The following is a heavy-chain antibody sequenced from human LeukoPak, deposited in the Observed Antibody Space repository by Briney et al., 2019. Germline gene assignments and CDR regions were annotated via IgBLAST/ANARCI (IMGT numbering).Heavy chain of an antibody. CDR2: ISGSGGST. V-gene: IGHV3-23*01. J-gene: IGHJ4*02. CDR1: GFTFSTYA. D-gene: IGHD5-24*01. Sequence: GGSLRLSCAASGFTFSTYAMSWVRQAPGKGLEWVSAISGSGGSTYYADSVKGRFTISRDNSKNTLYLQMNSLRSEDTAVYYCARSSRDGYNYVDLDYWGQGTLVTVSS. CDR3: ARSSRDGYNYVDLDY.